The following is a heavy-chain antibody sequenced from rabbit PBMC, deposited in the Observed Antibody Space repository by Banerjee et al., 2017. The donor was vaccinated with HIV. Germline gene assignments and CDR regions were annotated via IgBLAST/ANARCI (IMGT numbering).Heavy chain of an antibody. Sequence: QQQLEESGGGLVKPGGTLTLTCKASGIDFSSSYYMCWVRQAPGKGLEWIACIYAGSSGSTYYASWAKGRFTISKSTSLNTVTLQMTSLTAADTATYFCARAGGFENYFNLWGPGTLVTVS. CDR3: ARAGGFENYFNL. CDR2: IYAGSSGST. V-gene: IGHV1S43*01. CDR1: GIDFSSSYY. J-gene: IGHJ4*01. D-gene: IGHD1-1*01.